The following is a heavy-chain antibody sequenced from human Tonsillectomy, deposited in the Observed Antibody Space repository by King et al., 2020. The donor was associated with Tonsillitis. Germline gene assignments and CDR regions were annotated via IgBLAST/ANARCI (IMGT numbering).Heavy chain of an antibody. CDR2: INPKSGGT. CDR1: GYTFTGYY. CDR3: ARDRDSFRVGATDY. V-gene: IGHV1-2*02. Sequence: VQLVESGAEVKKPGASVKVSCKASGYTFTGYYMHWVRQAPGQGLEWMGWINPKSGGTNYAQKFQGRVTMTRDTSIRTAYMELSRLRSDDTAVYYCARDRDSFRVGATDYWGQGTLVTVSS. J-gene: IGHJ4*02. D-gene: IGHD1-26*01.